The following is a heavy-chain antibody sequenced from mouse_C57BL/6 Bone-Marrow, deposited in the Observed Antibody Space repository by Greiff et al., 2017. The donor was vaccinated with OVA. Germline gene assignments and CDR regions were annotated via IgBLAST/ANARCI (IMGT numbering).Heavy chain of an antibody. CDR2: SRTKANDYTT. CDR3: AREGAGSWFAY. CDR1: GFTFSDFY. J-gene: IGHJ3*01. V-gene: IGHV7-1*01. Sequence: EVKLVESGGGLVQSGRSLRLSCATSGFTFSDFYMEWVRQAPGQGLEWIAASRTKANDYTTEYSASVKGRFIVSRDTSQSILYLQMNALRAEDTAIYYCAREGAGSWFAYWGQGTLVTVSA.